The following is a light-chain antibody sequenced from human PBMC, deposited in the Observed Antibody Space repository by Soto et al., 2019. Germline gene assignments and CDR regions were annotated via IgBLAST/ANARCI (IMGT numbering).Light chain of an antibody. CDR1: QNIVNY. V-gene: IGKV1-39*01. Sequence: DIPMTQSPSSLSASVGDRVTIPCRASQNIVNYLNWYQQKPGKAPKLLISAASSLQSGVPSKFSGSGSGTDFTLTISSLQPEDFATYYCQQSYSTPYTFGQGTKLEVK. CDR2: AAS. J-gene: IGKJ2*01. CDR3: QQSYSTPYT.